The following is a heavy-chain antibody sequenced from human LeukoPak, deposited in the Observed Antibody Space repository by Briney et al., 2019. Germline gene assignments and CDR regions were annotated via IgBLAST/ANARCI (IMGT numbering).Heavy chain of an antibody. D-gene: IGHD3-3*01. CDR1: GFTFGSYS. Sequence: GGSLRLSCAASGFTFGSYSMNWVRQAPGKGLEWVSSISSSSSYIYYADSVKGRFTISRDNAKNSLYLQMNSLRAEDTAVYYCARDGGPGRYYFDYWGQGTLVTVSS. CDR2: ISSSSSYI. V-gene: IGHV3-21*01. J-gene: IGHJ4*02. CDR3: ARDGGPGRYYFDY.